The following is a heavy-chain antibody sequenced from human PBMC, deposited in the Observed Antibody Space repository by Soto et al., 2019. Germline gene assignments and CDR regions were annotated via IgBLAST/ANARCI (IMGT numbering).Heavy chain of an antibody. CDR3: ARWDSSDYGFDY. CDR2: IYHSGST. V-gene: IGHV4-38-2*01. D-gene: IGHD3-22*01. CDR1: GYSISSGYY. Sequence: SETLSLTCAVSGYSISSGYYWGWIRQPPGKGLEWIGSIYHSGSTYYNPSLKSRVTISVDTSKNQFSLKLSSVTAADTAVYYCARWDSSDYGFDYWGQGTLDTVSS. J-gene: IGHJ4*02.